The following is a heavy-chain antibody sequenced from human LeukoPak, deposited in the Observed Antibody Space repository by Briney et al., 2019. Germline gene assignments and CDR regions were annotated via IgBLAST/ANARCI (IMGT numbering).Heavy chain of an antibody. Sequence: GGSLRLSCAASGFTFSSYAMHWVRQAPGKGLEWVAVISYDGSNKYYADSVKGRFTISRDNSKNTLYLQMNSLRAEDTAVYYCARDQVKSGYDLTLFPEYWGQGTLVTVSS. V-gene: IGHV3-30-3*01. D-gene: IGHD5-12*01. J-gene: IGHJ4*02. CDR2: ISYDGSNK. CDR3: ARDQVKSGYDLTLFPEY. CDR1: GFTFSSYA.